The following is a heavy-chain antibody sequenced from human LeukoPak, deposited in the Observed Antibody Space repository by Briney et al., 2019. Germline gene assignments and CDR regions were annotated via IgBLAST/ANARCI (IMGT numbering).Heavy chain of an antibody. CDR3: ARDGGYSSGWYAEYYYYYGMDV. CDR1: GFTVSSNY. Sequence: GGSLRLSCAASGFTVSSNYKSWVRQAPGKGLEWVSVIYSGGSTYYADPVKGRFTISRDNSKNTLYLQMNSLRAEDTAVYYCARDGGYSSGWYAEYYYYYGMDVWGQGTTVTVSS. CDR2: IYSGGST. V-gene: IGHV3-66*01. D-gene: IGHD6-19*01. J-gene: IGHJ6*02.